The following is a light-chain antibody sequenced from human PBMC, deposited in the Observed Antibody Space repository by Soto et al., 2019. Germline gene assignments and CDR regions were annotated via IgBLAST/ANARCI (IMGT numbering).Light chain of an antibody. J-gene: IGLJ2*01. CDR2: ANS. CDR3: QSYDSSLSGWV. CDR1: SSNIGAGYD. V-gene: IGLV1-40*01. Sequence: QSALTQPPSVSGAPGQRVTISCTGSSSNIGAGYDVHWYQQLPGTAPKLLIYANSDRPSGVPDRFSGSRSGTSASLAITGLQAEDEADYYCQSYDSSLSGWVFGGGTKLTVL.